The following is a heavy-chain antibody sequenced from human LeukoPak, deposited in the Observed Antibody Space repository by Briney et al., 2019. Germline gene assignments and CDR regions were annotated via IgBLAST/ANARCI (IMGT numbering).Heavy chain of an antibody. J-gene: IGHJ4*02. CDR1: GYTFTSYG. Sequence: ASVKVSCKASGYTFTSYGISWVRQAPGQGLEWMGWISAYNGNTNYAQKPQGRVTMTTDTSTSTAYMELRSLRSDDTAVYCCARASPDLIQGAVDYWGQGTLVTVSS. V-gene: IGHV1-18*01. CDR3: ARASPDLIQGAVDY. CDR2: ISAYNGNT. D-gene: IGHD1-1*01.